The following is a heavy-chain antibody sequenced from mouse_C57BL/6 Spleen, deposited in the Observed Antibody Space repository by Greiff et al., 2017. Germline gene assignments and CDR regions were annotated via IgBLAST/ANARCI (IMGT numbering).Heavy chain of an antibody. CDR3: ARSYYYGSSSYFDV. J-gene: IGHJ1*03. CDR1: GYTFTSYW. CDR2: IDPSDSYT. Sequence: QVQLQQPGAELVKPGASVKLSCKASGYTFTSYWMQWVKQRPGQGLEWIGEIDPSDSYTNYNQKFKGKATLTVDTSSSTAYMQLSSLTSEDSAVXYCARSYYYGSSSYFDVWGTGTTVTGSS. V-gene: IGHV1-50*01. D-gene: IGHD1-1*01.